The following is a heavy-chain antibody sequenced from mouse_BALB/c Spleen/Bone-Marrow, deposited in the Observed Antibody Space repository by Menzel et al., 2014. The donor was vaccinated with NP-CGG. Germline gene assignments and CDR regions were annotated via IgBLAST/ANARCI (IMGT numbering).Heavy chain of an antibody. CDR1: GYSYTGYY. CDR3: ARDVMDY. CDR2: VNPNNGGT. J-gene: IGHJ4*01. Sequence: EVQGVESGPDLVKPGASVKISCKASGYSYTGYYMDWVKQSHGKSLEWIGRVNPNNGGTTYNEKFKGKAILTVDKSSNTAYMELRSLTSEDSAVYYCARDVMDYWGQGTSVTVSS. V-gene: IGHV1-18*01.